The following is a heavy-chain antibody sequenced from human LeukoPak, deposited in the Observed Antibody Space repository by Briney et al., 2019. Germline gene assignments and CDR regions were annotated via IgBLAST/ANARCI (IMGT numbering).Heavy chain of an antibody. Sequence: PSAALYLTCTVSGGSFTCYDYYWSRLRPRPGKGLECIVYIYCSGSTYYAPSLKRRVTISVDTSKNQFSLKLSTLTAADTAVYYWARYPVVTGLDPWGQGTRVTVSS. D-gene: IGHD2-2*01. J-gene: IGHJ5*02. CDR3: ARYPVVTGLDP. V-gene: IGHV4-30-4*08. CDR2: IYCSGST. CDR1: GGSFTCYDYY.